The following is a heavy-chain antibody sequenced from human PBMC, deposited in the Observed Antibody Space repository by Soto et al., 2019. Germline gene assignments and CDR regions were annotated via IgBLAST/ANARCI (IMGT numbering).Heavy chain of an antibody. J-gene: IGHJ3*02. V-gene: IGHV3-30*18. CDR2: ISYDGSNK. CDR1: GFTFSSYG. CDR3: AKITTDDAFDI. Sequence: GGSLRLSCAASGFTFSSYGTHWVRQAPGKGLEWVAVISYDGSNKYYADSVKGRFTISRDNSKNTLYLQMNSLRAEDTAVYYCAKITTDDAFDIWGQGTMVTVSS. D-gene: IGHD3-22*01.